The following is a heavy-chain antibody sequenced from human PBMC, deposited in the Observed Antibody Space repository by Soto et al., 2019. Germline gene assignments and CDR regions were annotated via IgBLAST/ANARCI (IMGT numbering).Heavy chain of an antibody. CDR3: ARGASD. J-gene: IGHJ4*02. CDR1: GGSYSGYY. D-gene: IGHD2-2*01. Sequence: SETLSLTCAVYGGSYSGYYWSWFRQPPGKGLEWIGEINHSGSTNYNPSLKSRVTISVDTSKNQFSLNLSSVTAADTAVYYCARGASDWGQGTLVTVSS. CDR2: INHSGST. V-gene: IGHV4-34*01.